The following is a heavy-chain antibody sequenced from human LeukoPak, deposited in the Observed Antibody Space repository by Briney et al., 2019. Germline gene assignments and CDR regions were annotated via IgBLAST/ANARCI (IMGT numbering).Heavy chain of an antibody. Sequence: SGGSLRLSCAASGFTFSSYGMHWVRQAPGKGLEWVAFIRYDGSNKYYADSVKGRFTISRDNSKNTLYLQMNSLRAEDTAVYYCAKDHPRTGTSEGIDYWGQGTLVTVSS. J-gene: IGHJ4*02. V-gene: IGHV3-30*02. CDR2: IRYDGSNK. CDR1: GFTFSSYG. CDR3: AKDHPRTGTSEGIDY. D-gene: IGHD2-2*01.